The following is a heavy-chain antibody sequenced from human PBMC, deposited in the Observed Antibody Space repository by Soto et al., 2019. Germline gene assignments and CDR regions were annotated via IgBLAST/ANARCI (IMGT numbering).Heavy chain of an antibody. CDR2: ISAYNGNT. Sequence: ASVKVSCKASGYTFTSYGISWVRQAPGQGLERMGWISAYNGNTNYAQKLQGRVTMTTDTSTSTGYMELRSLRSDDTAVYYCARLKWELGSLGYWGQGTRVTVSS. D-gene: IGHD1-26*01. J-gene: IGHJ4*02. V-gene: IGHV1-18*01. CDR3: ARLKWELGSLGY. CDR1: GYTFTSYG.